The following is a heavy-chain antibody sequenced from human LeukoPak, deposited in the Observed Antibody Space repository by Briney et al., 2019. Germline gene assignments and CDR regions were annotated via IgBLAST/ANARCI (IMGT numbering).Heavy chain of an antibody. Sequence: ATAKPSCKVSGDTFTGYYMHWGRQAPGQGLEWRGRINPNSGGTNYEQKFKGRVTMTRNTSISTAYMELSRLRSDDTAVYYCARDRGHYWGQGTLVTVSS. CDR3: ARDRGHY. V-gene: IGHV1-2*06. CDR1: GDTFTGYY. J-gene: IGHJ4*02. CDR2: INPNSGGT.